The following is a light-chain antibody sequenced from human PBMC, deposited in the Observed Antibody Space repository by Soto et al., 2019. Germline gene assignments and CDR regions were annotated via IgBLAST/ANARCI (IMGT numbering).Light chain of an antibody. CDR3: QSYDSSLSASV. CDR1: SSNFGAGYA. Sequence: QSVLTQPPSVSGAPGQRVTISCTGSSSNFGAGYAVHWYQHLRGTAPKLLIYGNNNRPSGVPDRFSASKSGTSASLAITGLQAEDEADYDCQSYDSSLSASVFGGGTKLTVL. J-gene: IGLJ2*01. CDR2: GNN. V-gene: IGLV1-40*01.